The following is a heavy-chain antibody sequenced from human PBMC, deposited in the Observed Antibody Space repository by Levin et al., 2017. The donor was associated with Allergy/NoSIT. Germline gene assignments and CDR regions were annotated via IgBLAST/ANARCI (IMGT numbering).Heavy chain of an antibody. CDR1: GFTFDDYG. V-gene: IGHV3-20*04. CDR3: AREGYSGYVYDYGDPRPFDY. Sequence: GGSLRLSCAASGFTFDDYGMSWVRQAPGKGLEWVSGINWNGGSTGYADSVKGRFTISRDNAKNSLYLQMNSLRAEDTALYYCAREGYSGYVYDYGDPRPFDYWGQGTLVTVSS. D-gene: IGHD5-12*01. CDR2: INWNGGST. J-gene: IGHJ4*02.